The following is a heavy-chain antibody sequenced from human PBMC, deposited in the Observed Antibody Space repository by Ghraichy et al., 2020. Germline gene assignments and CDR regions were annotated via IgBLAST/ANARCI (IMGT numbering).Heavy chain of an antibody. CDR2: IYAGGST. D-gene: IGHD6-19*01. CDR1: GFSVTKDY. V-gene: IGHV3-66*01. CDR3: VRGFRGYSSGWYAFDP. Sequence: GGSLRLSCEASGFSVTKDYMSWVRQAPGKGLEWVSIIYAGGSTFYAESVKGRFLISRDNSQNKVTLQMNSLKTEDTAMYYCVRGFRGYSSGWYAFDPWGQGALVTGSA. J-gene: IGHJ5*02.